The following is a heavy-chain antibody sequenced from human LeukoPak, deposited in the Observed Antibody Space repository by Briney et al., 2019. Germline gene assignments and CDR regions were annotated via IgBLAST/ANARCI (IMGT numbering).Heavy chain of an antibody. V-gene: IGHV4-39*07. CDR1: GGSISRSSYY. CDR2: IYYSGST. Sequence: SETLSLTCNVSGGSISRSSYYWGWIRQPPGKGLEWIGSIYYSGSTYYNPSLKSRVTISVDTSKNQFSLKLSSVTAADTAVYYCARATIGGWFDPWGQGTLVTVSS. J-gene: IGHJ5*02. D-gene: IGHD5-12*01. CDR3: ARATIGGWFDP.